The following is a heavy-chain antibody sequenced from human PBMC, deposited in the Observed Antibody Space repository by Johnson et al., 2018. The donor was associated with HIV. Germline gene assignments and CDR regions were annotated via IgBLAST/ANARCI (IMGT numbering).Heavy chain of an antibody. J-gene: IGHJ3*02. D-gene: IGHD6-6*01. CDR2: ISWYGGTT. CDR1: GFTFNNYA. CDR3: ARSIADRPGGAFDI. V-gene: IGHV3-NL1*01. Sequence: QVQLVESGGGVVQPGRSLRLSCAGSGFTFNNYAIHWVRQAPGKGLEWVSLISWYGGTTNYADSVKGRFTISRDNSKNTLYLQMNSLKAVDTAVYYCARSIADRPGGAFDIWGQGTMVTVAS.